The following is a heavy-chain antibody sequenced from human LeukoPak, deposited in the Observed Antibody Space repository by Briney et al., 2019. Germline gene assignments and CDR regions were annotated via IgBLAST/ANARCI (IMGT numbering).Heavy chain of an antibody. D-gene: IGHD3-10*01. CDR2: IYYSGST. V-gene: IGHV4-59*01. CDR1: GGSISSYY. J-gene: IGHJ4*02. Sequence: SETLSLTCTVSGGSISSYYWSWIRQPPVKGLEWIGYIYYSGSTNYNPSLKSRVTISVDTSKNQFSLKLSSVTAADTAVYYCARLGYGSGSYPRYWGQGTLVTVSS. CDR3: ARLGYGSGSYPRY.